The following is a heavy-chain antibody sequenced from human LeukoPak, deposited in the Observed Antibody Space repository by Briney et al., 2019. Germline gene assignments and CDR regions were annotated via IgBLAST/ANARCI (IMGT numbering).Heavy chain of an antibody. D-gene: IGHD5-18*01. CDR3: AREVTATAIGYYYYYMDV. J-gene: IGHJ6*03. Sequence: PGGSLRLSCAASGFTFSDSYMTWVRQAPGKGLEWLSYISGDSGDTNYADSVKGRFTISRDNSKNTLYLQMNSLRAEDTAVYYCAREVTATAIGYYYYYMDVWGKGTTVTVSS. CDR1: GFTFSDSY. V-gene: IGHV3-11*06. CDR2: ISGDSGDT.